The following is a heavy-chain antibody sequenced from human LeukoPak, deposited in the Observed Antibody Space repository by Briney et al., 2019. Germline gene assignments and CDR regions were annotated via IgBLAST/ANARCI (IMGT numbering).Heavy chain of an antibody. CDR1: GFTFSSHA. Sequence: GGSLRLSCAASGFTFSSHAMSWVRQAPGKGLEWVSVICGSDDNTYYADSVKGRFTISRDNSRNTLYLQMNSLRVDDTAIYYCAKTTSASCYHPLDYWGQGTLVTVSS. CDR2: ICGSDDNT. V-gene: IGHV3-23*01. J-gene: IGHJ4*02. CDR3: AKTTSASCYHPLDY. D-gene: IGHD2-2*01.